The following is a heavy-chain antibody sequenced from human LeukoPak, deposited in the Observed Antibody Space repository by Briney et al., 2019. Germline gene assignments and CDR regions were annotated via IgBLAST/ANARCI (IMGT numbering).Heavy chain of an antibody. CDR3: VRDVAPSGTVWFDS. D-gene: IGHD6-13*01. CDR1: GFTSNRYY. Sequence: PGGSLRLSCAASGFTSNRYYMYWIRQAPGKGLVWVSRISDDGRTTLYADFVKGRFTISRNNAKNTLSLQMNSLRVEDTAVYYCVRDVAPSGTVWFDSWGQGTLVTVSS. J-gene: IGHJ5*01. CDR2: ISDDGRTT. V-gene: IGHV3-74*01.